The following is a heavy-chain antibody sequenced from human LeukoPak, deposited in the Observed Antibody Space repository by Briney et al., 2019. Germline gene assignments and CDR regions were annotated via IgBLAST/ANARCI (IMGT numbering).Heavy chain of an antibody. J-gene: IGHJ4*02. D-gene: IGHD5-12*01. CDR2: IYISGST. Sequence: SETLSLTCIDSGGSISSYYWSWIRQPAGKGLEWIGRIYISGSTNYNPSLKSRATMSVDASKNQFSLKLSSVTAADTAVYYCARGGTVATISIWGQGTLVTVSS. V-gene: IGHV4-4*07. CDR1: GGSISSYY. CDR3: ARGGTVATISI.